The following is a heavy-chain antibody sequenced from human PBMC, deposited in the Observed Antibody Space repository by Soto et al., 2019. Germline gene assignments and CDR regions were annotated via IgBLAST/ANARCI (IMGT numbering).Heavy chain of an antibody. V-gene: IGHV3-21*01. J-gene: IGHJ4*02. CDR2: VSSSSSYI. CDR3: ARDQPGYSYGYGLGY. Sequence: EVQLVESGGGLVKPGGSLRLSCAASGFTFSSDSMNWVRQSPWKGLEWVSSVSSSSSYIYYADSVKGRFTISRDNAKNSLYLQMNSLRAEDTAVYYCARDQPGYSYGYGLGYWGQGTLVTVSS. D-gene: IGHD5-18*01. CDR1: GFTFSSDS.